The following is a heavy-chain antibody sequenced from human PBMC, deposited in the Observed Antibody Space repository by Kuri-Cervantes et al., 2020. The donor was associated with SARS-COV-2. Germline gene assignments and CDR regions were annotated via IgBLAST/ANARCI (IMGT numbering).Heavy chain of an antibody. CDR3: ARDGRRITIFGVVIITFDY. J-gene: IGHJ4*02. CDR1: GFTFSSYG. D-gene: IGHD3-3*01. Sequence: GGSLRLSCAASGFTFSSYGMHWVRQAPGKGLEWVAVIWYDGSNKYYADSVKGRFTISRDNSKNTLYLQMNSLRAEDTAVYCCARDGRRITIFGVVIITFDYWGQGTLVTVSS. CDR2: IWYDGSNK. V-gene: IGHV3-33*01.